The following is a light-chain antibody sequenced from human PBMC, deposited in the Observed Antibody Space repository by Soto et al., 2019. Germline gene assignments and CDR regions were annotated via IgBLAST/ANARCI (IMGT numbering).Light chain of an antibody. J-gene: IGLJ1*01. CDR3: SSYTSGTTLYV. CDR1: SSDVGGYNY. Sequence: QSVLTQPASVSGSPGQSVTISCTGTSSDVGGYNYVSWYQQNAGKAPKLTIYDVSNRPSGVSDRFSGSKSGNTASLTISGLQAEDEADYYSSSYTSGTTLYVFGTGTKVNVL. V-gene: IGLV2-14*03. CDR2: DVS.